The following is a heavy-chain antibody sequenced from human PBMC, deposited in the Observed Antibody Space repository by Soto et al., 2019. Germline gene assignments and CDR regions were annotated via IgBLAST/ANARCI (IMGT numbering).Heavy chain of an antibody. CDR3: ARFNWYFDL. Sequence: QVQLQESGPGLVKPSETLSLTCTVSGGSISSYYWSWIRQPPGKGLEWIGYIYYRGSTNYNPSFKSRVTISVDTSKNQFSLKLSSVTAADTAMYYCARFNWYFDLWGRGTLVTVSS. CDR1: GGSISSYY. V-gene: IGHV4-59*01. J-gene: IGHJ2*01. CDR2: IYYRGST.